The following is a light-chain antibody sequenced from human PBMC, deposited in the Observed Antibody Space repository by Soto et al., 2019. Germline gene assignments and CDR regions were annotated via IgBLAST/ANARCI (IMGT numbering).Light chain of an antibody. CDR1: SSDVGGYDY. Sequence: QSALTQPPSASGSPGQSVTISCTGTSSDVGGYDYVSCYQQHPGKAPKLMIYEVTIRPSGVSDRFSGSKSGNTASLTVSGLQAEDEDDYYCSSYTGGNPSYVFGTGTKLTVL. CDR3: SSYTGGNPSYV. V-gene: IGLV2-8*01. CDR2: EVT. J-gene: IGLJ1*01.